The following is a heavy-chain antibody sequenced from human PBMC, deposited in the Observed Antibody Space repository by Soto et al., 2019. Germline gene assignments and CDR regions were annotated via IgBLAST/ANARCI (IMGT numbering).Heavy chain of an antibody. CDR3: ARRYYHDSTGYHYHFDY. V-gene: IGHV4-59*08. CDR2: IFFRGYT. Sequence: TSETLSLTCSVSGGSIDNYYWSWIRQPPGKGLEWIGYIFFRGYTNYNPSLKGRVNISVDTSNNQFSLRLTSMTAADTAVYYCARRYYHDSTGYHYHFDYWGQGTQVTVSS. D-gene: IGHD3-22*01. CDR1: GGSIDNYY. J-gene: IGHJ4*02.